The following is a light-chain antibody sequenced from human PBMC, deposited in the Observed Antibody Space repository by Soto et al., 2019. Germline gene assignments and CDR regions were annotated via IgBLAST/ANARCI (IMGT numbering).Light chain of an antibody. V-gene: IGKV1-5*01. CDR1: QSIDRW. CDR3: QQYNGYSTWT. Sequence: DIEMTQSPSTLSASGRDRITIXXRDSQSIDRWMAWYQQKPGKAPKVVXWDATTLHRGVPSRFSGSRSGTEFTLTISSLQPDDFATYYCQQYNGYSTWTFGQGTKVDIK. J-gene: IGKJ1*01. CDR2: DAT.